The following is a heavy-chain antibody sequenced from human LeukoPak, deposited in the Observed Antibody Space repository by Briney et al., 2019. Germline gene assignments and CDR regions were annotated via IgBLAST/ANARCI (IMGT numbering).Heavy chain of an antibody. J-gene: IGHJ1*01. CDR3: GRREYGVGFQH. D-gene: IGHD2-8*01. V-gene: IGHV4-39*01. CDR2: LSHSGNT. CDR1: GGSISGGSHY. Sequence: PSGTLSLTCGVSGGSISGGSHYWGWIRQPPGMGLEWIGTLSHSGNTYFNPSLKSRVTISVDTSKNLFSLDLTSVTAPDTAVYYCGRREYGVGFQHWGQGTPVTVSS.